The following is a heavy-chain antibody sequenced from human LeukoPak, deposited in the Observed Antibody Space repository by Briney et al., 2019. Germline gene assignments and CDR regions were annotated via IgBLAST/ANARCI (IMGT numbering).Heavy chain of an antibody. V-gene: IGHV4-59*02. CDR1: GGFVSRYY. J-gene: IGHJ3*02. D-gene: IGHD2-15*01. Sequence: SETLSLTCTVSGGFVSRYYWSWIRQPPGKGLEWIGYIYYTGNSNYNPSLKSRVTISIDTSKNQFSLKLSSVTAADTAVYYCARDHSIDAFDIWGQGTMVTVSS. CDR2: IYYTGNS. CDR3: ARDHSIDAFDI.